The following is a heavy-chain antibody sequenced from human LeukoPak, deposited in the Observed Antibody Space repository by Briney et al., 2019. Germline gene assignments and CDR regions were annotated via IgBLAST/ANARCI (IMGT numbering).Heavy chain of an antibody. CDR3: ASLPTKYCRSTSCHKYFQH. J-gene: IGHJ1*01. CDR1: GGSISSSSYY. D-gene: IGHD2-2*02. V-gene: IGHV4-39*01. CDR2: IYYSGST. Sequence: PSETLSLTCTVSGGSISSSSYYWGWIRQPPGKGLEWIGSIYYSGSTYYNPSLKSRVTISVDTSKNQFSLKLSSVTAADTAVYYCASLPTKYCRSTSCHKYFQHWGQGTLVTVSS.